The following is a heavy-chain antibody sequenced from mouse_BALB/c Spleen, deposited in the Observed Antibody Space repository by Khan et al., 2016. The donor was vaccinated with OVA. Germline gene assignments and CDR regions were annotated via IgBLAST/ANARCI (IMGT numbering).Heavy chain of an antibody. CDR1: GYIFTTYW. CDR3: AREEALYYFDY. J-gene: IGHJ2*01. CDR2: IYPGTNNT. V-gene: IGHV1-76*01. Sequence: QVRLQQSGAELVRPGASVKLSCKTSGYIFTTYWIHWVKQRSGQGLEWIARIYPGTNNTYYNEKFKDKATLTADKSSSTVYMQLSSLRSEDSAVYFCAREEALYYFDYWGQGTTLTVSS.